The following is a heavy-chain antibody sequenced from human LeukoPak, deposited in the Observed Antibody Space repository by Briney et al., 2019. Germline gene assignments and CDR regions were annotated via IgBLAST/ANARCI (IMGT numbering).Heavy chain of an antibody. V-gene: IGHV3-23*01. D-gene: IGHD3-10*01. CDR2: ISDSGGTT. J-gene: IGHJ5*02. CDR3: AKDRAFLWFGDL. CDR1: GFTFSSYA. Sequence: GGSLRLSCAAPGFTFSSYAMSWVRQAPGKGLEWVSGISDSGGTTYYADSVKGRFTISRDNSKNTPYLQMNSLRAEDTAVYYCAKDRAFLWFGDLWGQGTLVTVSS.